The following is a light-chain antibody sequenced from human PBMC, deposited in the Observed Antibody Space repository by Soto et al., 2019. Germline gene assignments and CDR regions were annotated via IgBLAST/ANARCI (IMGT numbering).Light chain of an antibody. Sequence: IVMTQSPATVSASPGERVTLSCRASQSVSGNVAWYHQKPGQPPRLLVYGASTTATDIPARFFGSGSETDFHLTISRLQSEDFGTYYCQQFNSWPRTFGQGTKVEIK. CDR1: QSVSGN. CDR3: QQFNSWPRT. V-gene: IGKV3-15*01. CDR2: GAS. J-gene: IGKJ1*01.